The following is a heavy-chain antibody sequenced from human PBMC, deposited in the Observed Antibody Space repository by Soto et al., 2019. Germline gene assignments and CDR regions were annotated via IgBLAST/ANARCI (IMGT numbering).Heavy chain of an antibody. D-gene: IGHD2-15*01. CDR3: ARGRGYCSGGSCFTFDY. J-gene: IGHJ4*02. CDR1: GGSFSGYY. V-gene: IGHV4-34*01. CDR2: INHSGST. Sequence: QVQLQQWGAGLLKPSETLSLTCAVYGGSFSGYYWSWIRQPPGKGLEWIGEINHSGSTNYNPSLKSRVTISVDTSNNQFSRKLSSVTAADTDVYYCARGRGYCSGGSCFTFDYWGQGTLVTVSS.